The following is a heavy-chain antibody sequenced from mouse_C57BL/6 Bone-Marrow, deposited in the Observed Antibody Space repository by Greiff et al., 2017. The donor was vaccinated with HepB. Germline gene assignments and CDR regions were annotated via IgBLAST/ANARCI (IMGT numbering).Heavy chain of an antibody. D-gene: IGHD2-3*01. CDR3: AKRWLLRRYFDV. CDR1: GFTFSDYG. J-gene: IGHJ1*03. Sequence: EVQVEESGGGLVKPGGSLKLSCAASGFTFSDYGMHWVRQAPEKGLEWVAYISSGSSTIYYADKVKGRFTISRDNATNTLFLQMTSLRSEDTAMYYCAKRWLLRRYFDVWGTGTTLTVSS. V-gene: IGHV5-17*01. CDR2: ISSGSSTI.